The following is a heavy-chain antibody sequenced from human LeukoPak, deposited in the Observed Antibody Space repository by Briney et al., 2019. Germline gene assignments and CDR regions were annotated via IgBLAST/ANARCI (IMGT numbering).Heavy chain of an antibody. J-gene: IGHJ4*02. Sequence: GGSLRLSCAASGFTLSSYAMSWVRQGPGKGLEWVSAISVSGNTYHADSVKGRFTISRDSSKNTLYLQMNSRRAGDAAVYYCAKAPVTTCSGAYCYPFDYWSQGTLVTDSS. CDR2: ISVSGNT. V-gene: IGHV3-23*01. D-gene: IGHD2-15*01. CDR1: GFTLSSYA. CDR3: AKAPVTTCSGAYCYPFDY.